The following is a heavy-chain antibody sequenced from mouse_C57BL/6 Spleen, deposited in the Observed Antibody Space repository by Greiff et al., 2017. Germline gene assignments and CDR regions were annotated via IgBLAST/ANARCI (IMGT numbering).Heavy chain of an antibody. V-gene: IGHV1-69*01. Sequence: QVQLQQPGAELVMPGASVKLSCKASGYTFTSYWMHWVKQRPGQGLEWIGEIDPSDSYTNYNQKFKGKSTLTVDKSSSTAYMQLSSLTSEDSAVYYCSRLYGSSYLNYFDDWGKGTTLTVSS. CDR1: GYTFTSYW. D-gene: IGHD1-1*01. J-gene: IGHJ2*01. CDR3: SRLYGSSYLNYFDD. CDR2: IDPSDSYT.